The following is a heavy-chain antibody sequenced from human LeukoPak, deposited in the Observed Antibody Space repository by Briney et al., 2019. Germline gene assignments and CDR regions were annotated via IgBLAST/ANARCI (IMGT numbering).Heavy chain of an antibody. Sequence: GGSLRLSCAASGFTFSSYAMCWIRQAPGKGLEWVSGIRGSGVSTYYADSVKGRFTISRDNAKNTLYLQMNSLRAEDTAVYYCATAGNYRFDYWGQGTLVTVSS. CDR3: ATAGNYRFDY. V-gene: IGHV3-23*01. CDR2: IRGSGVST. CDR1: GFTFSSYA. J-gene: IGHJ4*02. D-gene: IGHD1-7*01.